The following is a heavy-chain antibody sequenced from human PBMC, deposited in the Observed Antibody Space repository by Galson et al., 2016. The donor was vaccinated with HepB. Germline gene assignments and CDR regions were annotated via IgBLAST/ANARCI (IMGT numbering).Heavy chain of an antibody. J-gene: IGHJ4*02. CDR3: AKEGEAYCGTDCSLDY. CDR1: GFTFRSYG. CDR2: ISYDGTNK. D-gene: IGHD2-21*02. Sequence: SLRLSCAGSGFTFRSYGIHWVRQAPGKGLEWVAVISYDGTNKYYADSLKGRFTISRDNSKNTLFLQMSSLRAEDTAVYYCAKEGEAYCGTDCSLDYWGQGTLITVSS. V-gene: IGHV3-30*18.